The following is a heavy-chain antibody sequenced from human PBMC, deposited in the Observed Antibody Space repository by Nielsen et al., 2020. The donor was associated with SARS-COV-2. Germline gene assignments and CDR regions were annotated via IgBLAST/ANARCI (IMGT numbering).Heavy chain of an antibody. V-gene: IGHV3-23*01. CDR2: IGVSGGGT. CDR3: TRRVAGGTMDV. J-gene: IGHJ6*02. CDR1: GFKFSDYA. Sequence: GESLKISCSASGFKFSDYAMNWVRQAPGKGLEWVSTIGVSGGGTYYADSLKGRFTISRDNSKNTLYLQMNSLGADDTAIYYCTRRVAGGTMDVWGQGTTVTVSS. D-gene: IGHD6-19*01.